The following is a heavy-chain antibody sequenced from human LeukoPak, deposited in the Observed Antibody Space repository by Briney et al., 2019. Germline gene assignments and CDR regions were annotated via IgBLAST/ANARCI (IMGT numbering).Heavy chain of an antibody. CDR2: IYYSGTT. D-gene: IGHD1-26*01. Sequence: SETLSLTCTVSGGSISTYYWSWIRQPPGKGLEWIGYIYYSGTTNYNPSLKSRVTISVDTSKDQFSLRLSSVTAADTAVYYCARAENRGNYYDYFDFWGQGTLVTVS. CDR3: ARAENRGNYYDYFDF. V-gene: IGHV4-59*01. CDR1: GGSISTYY. J-gene: IGHJ4*02.